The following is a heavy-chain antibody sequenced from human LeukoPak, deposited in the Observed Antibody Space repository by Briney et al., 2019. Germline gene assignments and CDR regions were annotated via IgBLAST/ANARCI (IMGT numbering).Heavy chain of an antibody. CDR2: ISSSSSYI. Sequence: GGSLRLSCAASGFTFSSYSMNWVRQAPVKGLEWVSSISSSSSYIYYADSVKGRFTISRDNAKNLLYLQMNSLRAEDTAVYYCARDPYYYDSSGYSWGQGTLVTVSS. CDR1: GFTFSSYS. D-gene: IGHD3-22*01. CDR3: ARDPYYYDSSGYS. J-gene: IGHJ4*02. V-gene: IGHV3-21*01.